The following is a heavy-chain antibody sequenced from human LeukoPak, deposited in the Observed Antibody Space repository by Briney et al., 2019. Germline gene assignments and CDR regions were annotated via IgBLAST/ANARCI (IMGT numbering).Heavy chain of an antibody. J-gene: IGHJ4*02. CDR3: DRGWRTSGYYLYHFDC. Sequence: GGSLRLSCVASGFTFTDYFMSWVRQAPGKGLEWVASIKHNGGEKYYVDSVKGRFTISRDNAKNSLYLEMSSLRVEDTAVYARDRGWRTSGYYLYHFDCWGQGTLVTFAS. CDR2: IKHNGGEK. D-gene: IGHD3-22*01. V-gene: IGHV3-7*01. CDR1: GFTFTDYF.